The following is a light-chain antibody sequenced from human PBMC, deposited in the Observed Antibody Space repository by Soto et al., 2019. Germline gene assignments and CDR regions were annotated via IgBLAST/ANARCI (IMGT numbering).Light chain of an antibody. CDR2: DAS. J-gene: IGKJ1*01. V-gene: IGKV3-20*01. CDR3: QQYGSSPQA. CDR1: LTVSDNY. Sequence: EIVLTQSPGTLSLSPGEGATLSCRASLTVSDNYLAWYQQKPGQAPRLLIYDASTRATGIPDRFSGSGSGTDFTLTISRLEPEDFAVYYCQQYGSSPQAFGQGTKVDIK.